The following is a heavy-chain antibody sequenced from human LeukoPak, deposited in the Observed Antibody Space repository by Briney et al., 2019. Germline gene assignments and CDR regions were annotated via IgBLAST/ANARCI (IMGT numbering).Heavy chain of an antibody. V-gene: IGHV1-2*02. CDR2: INPHSGGT. J-gene: IGHJ4*02. Sequence: GASVKVSCKASGYTFTDYYIHWVRQAPGQGLECMGWINPHSGGTNYAQKFQDRVTMTRDTSISTVYMELSRLQSDDTATFYCARDTQKGYDFWSGYSPLAFDYWGQGTLVTVSS. D-gene: IGHD3-3*01. CDR1: GYTFTDYY. CDR3: ARDTQKGYDFWSGYSPLAFDY.